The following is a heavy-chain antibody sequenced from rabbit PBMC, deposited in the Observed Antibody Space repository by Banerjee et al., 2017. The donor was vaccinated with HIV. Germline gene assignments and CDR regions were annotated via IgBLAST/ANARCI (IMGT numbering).Heavy chain of an antibody. D-gene: IGHD8-1*01. CDR1: GFDFSSSYW. Sequence: QEQLVESGGGLVQPEGSLTLTCKASGFDFSSSYWICWVRQAPGKGLEWIACIYVGSSGSTYYASWAKGRFSISKTSSTTVTLQMTSLTAADTATYFCARRYAGSSSPFNLWGPGTLVTVS. V-gene: IGHV1S45*01. J-gene: IGHJ4*01. CDR3: ARRYAGSSSPFNL. CDR2: IYVGSSGST.